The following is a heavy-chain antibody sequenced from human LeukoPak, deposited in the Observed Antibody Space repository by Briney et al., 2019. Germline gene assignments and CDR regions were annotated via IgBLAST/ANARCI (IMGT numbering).Heavy chain of an antibody. Sequence: PSETLSLTCAVYGGSFSPYYWSWIRQHPGKGLEWTGGINHSGSTNYNPSLKSRVTISVDTSKNQFSLRLSSVTAADTAVYYCARGGFYCGGDCYVDYWGQGTLVTVSS. CDR1: GGSFSPYY. J-gene: IGHJ4*02. CDR3: ARGGFYCGGDCYVDY. D-gene: IGHD2-21*02. CDR2: INHSGST. V-gene: IGHV4-34*01.